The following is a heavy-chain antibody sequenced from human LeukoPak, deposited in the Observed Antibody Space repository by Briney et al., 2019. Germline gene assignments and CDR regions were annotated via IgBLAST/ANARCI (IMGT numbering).Heavy chain of an antibody. CDR1: GFTFNTYT. J-gene: IGHJ4*02. V-gene: IGHV3-21*04. D-gene: IGHD6-19*01. Sequence: GGSLRLSCAASGFTFNTYTMNWVRQAPGKGLEWVSSISSSSVYIYYADSVKGRFTISRDNAKNSLYLQMNSLTAEDTALYYCARDSSGWYGLSDYWGQGTLVTVSS. CDR2: ISSSSVYI. CDR3: ARDSSGWYGLSDY.